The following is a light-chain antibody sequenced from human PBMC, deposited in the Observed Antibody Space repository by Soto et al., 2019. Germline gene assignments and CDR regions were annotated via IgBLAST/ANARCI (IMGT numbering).Light chain of an antibody. J-gene: IGLJ1*01. CDR1: SSDFGSYNL. CDR3: CSYAGSSTYYV. Sequence: SLLAQPAPLSGAPGQSITISRPGTSSDFGSYNLVSWYQQHPGKAPKLMIYEGSKRPSGVSNRFSGSKSGNTASLTISGLQAEDEADYYCCSYAGSSTYYVFGTGTKVTVL. CDR2: EGS. V-gene: IGLV2-23*01.